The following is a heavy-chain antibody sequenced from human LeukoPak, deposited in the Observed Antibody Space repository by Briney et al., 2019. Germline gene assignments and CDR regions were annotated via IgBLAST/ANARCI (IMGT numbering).Heavy chain of an antibody. CDR3: ARDLAMAGRDLDY. J-gene: IGHJ4*02. CDR1: GFAFRNYY. V-gene: IGHV3-11*01. Sequence: GGSLRLSCAASGFAFRNYYMDWIRQAPGKGLEWVAYISNSGTIIYYAESVKGRFTISRDNAKNSLYLQMNSLRAEDTALYYCARDLAMAGRDLDYWGQGTLVTVSS. CDR2: ISNSGTII. D-gene: IGHD6-19*01.